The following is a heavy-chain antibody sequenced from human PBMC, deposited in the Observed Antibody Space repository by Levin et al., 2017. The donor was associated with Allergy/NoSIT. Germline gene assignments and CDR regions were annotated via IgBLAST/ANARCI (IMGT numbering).Heavy chain of an antibody. J-gene: IGHJ4*02. CDR2: ISGSGGNT. Sequence: GGSLRLSCAASGFTFSNYAMNWVRQAPGKGLQWVSAISGSGGNTYYADSVKGRFTISRDNSKNTLYLQMNGLRAEDTAVYYCAKAGGYSSTRSTSDYWGQGTLVTVSS. CDR1: GFTFSNYA. CDR3: AKAGGYSSTRSTSDY. D-gene: IGHD6-13*01. V-gene: IGHV3-23*01.